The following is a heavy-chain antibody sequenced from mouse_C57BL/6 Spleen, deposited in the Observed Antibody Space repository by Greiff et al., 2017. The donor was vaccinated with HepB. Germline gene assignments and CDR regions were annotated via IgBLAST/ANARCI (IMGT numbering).Heavy chain of an antibody. CDR1: GFTFSSYA. D-gene: IGHD1-1*01. J-gene: IGHJ1*03. Sequence: VQLKESGGGLVKPGGSLKLSCAASGFTFSSYAMSWVRQTPEKRLEWVATISDGGSYTYYPDNVKGRFTISRDNAKNNLYLQMSHLKSEDTAMYYCARDPNYYGSSPWYFDVWGTGTTVTVSS. CDR3: ARDPNYYGSSPWYFDV. CDR2: ISDGGSYT. V-gene: IGHV5-4*01.